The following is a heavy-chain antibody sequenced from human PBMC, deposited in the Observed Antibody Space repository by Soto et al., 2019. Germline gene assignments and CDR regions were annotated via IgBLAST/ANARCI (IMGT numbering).Heavy chain of an antibody. CDR1: GFTFSHYE. CDR3: ARKYSSSWLNWYFDL. Sequence: CAASGFTFSHYEMNWVRQSPGKGLEWISYISGSGTSIYYADSVEGRFTMSRDNAKNSLSLQMSSLRVEDTAVYYCARKYSSSWLNWYFDLWGRGTLVTVS. V-gene: IGHV3-48*03. D-gene: IGHD6-13*01. J-gene: IGHJ2*01. CDR2: ISGSGTSI.